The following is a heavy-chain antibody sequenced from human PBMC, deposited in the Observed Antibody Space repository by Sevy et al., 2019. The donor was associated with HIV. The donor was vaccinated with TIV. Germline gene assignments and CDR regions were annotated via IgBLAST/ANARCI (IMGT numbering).Heavy chain of an antibody. V-gene: IGHV4-59*08. Sequence: SETLSLTCTVSGGSISSYYWSWIRQPPGKGLEWIGYIYYSGSTNYNPSLKSRVTISVDTSKNQFSLKLSSVTAADTAVYYCARYRGMGMVVLDYYYYMDVWGKGTTVTVSS. CDR1: GGSISSYY. CDR2: IYYSGST. J-gene: IGHJ6*03. CDR3: ARYRGMGMVVLDYYYYMDV. D-gene: IGHD2-15*01.